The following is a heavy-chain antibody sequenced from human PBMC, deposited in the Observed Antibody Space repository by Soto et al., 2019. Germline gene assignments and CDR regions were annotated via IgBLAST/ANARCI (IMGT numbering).Heavy chain of an antibody. J-gene: IGHJ5*02. D-gene: IGHD3-10*01. CDR3: ARTLAAYGDFDP. CDR2: IWPDGTNK. Sequence: QVHLVESGGGVVQPGTSLRLSCAASGFTFNSYGIHWVRQAPGKGLEWVAVIWPDGTNKDYADSVKGRFTISRDNSKNQAFLQMNSVRADDAGVYYCARTLAAYGDFDPWGRGTLITVSS. CDR1: GFTFNSYG. V-gene: IGHV3-33*01.